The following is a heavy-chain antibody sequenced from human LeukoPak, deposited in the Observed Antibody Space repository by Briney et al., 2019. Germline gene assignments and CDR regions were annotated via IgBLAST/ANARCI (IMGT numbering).Heavy chain of an antibody. CDR3: ARDPYCSGGSCYPFDS. CDR1: GYSINSGYY. J-gene: IGHJ4*02. Sequence: SETLSLTCAVSGYSINSGYYWGWIRQPPGKGLEWIGSIHHSGNTYYNPSLKSRVTMSIDTSGNRFSLRLSSVTATDTAVYYCARDPYCSGGSCYPFDSWGPGTLVTVSS. V-gene: IGHV4-38-2*02. D-gene: IGHD2-15*01. CDR2: IHHSGNT.